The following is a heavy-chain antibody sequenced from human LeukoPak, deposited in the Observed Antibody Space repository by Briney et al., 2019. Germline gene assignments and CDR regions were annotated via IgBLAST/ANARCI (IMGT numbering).Heavy chain of an antibody. CDR3: ARGRPGLASAGTYDF. V-gene: IGHV1-8*01. J-gene: IGHJ4*02. CDR1: GYTFTSSD. Sequence: ASVKVSCQASGYTFTSSDISWVRQAPGQGLEWMGWMNPNSGKTGSARKFQGRVAMTKNISISTAYIEVSSLTYEDTATYYCARGRPGLASAGTYDFWGQGTLITVSS. D-gene: IGHD6-13*01. CDR2: MNPNSGKT.